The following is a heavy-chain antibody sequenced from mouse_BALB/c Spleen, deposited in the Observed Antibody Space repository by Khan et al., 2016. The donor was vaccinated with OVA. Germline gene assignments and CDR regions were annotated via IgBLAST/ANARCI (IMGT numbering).Heavy chain of an antibody. D-gene: IGHD2-14*01. CDR1: GYTFTSYT. CDR2: INPSNGYT. Sequence: QVQLQQSGAELARPGASVKMSCKASGYTFTSYTIHWIKKRPGQGLEWIGYINPSNGYTNYNQKFKDKATLTTDKSSTTAYLQLSSLTSDDSAVYNCSKDGASHRNDGWFVYWCQGTLVTVSA. CDR3: SKDGASHRNDGWFVY. J-gene: IGHJ3*01. V-gene: IGHV1-4*01.